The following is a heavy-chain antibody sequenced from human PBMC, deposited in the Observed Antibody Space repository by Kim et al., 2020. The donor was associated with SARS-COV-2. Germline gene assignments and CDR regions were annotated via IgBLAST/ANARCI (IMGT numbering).Heavy chain of an antibody. V-gene: IGHV1-18*01. CDR3: AREMRDISDFDY. Sequence: NYAQKLQGRVTMTTDTSTSKAYMELRSLRSDDTAVYYCAREMRDISDFDYWGQGTLVTVSS. J-gene: IGHJ4*02. D-gene: IGHD2-15*01.